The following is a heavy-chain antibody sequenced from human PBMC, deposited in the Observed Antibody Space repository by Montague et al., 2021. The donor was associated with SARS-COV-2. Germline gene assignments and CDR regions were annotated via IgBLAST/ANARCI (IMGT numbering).Heavy chain of an antibody. CDR2: IYTWGYV. J-gene: IGHJ2*01. CDR1: GDSISRYY. CDR3: ARAIWHLDV. Sequence: SETLSLTCSVSGDSISRYYWSWIRQSDGKGLEWIGRIYTWGYVXXXPALPSRVSMSVDTSKSQVSLNVTSVTAADTAVYYCARAIWHLDVWGRGILVTVSS. V-gene: IGHV4-4*07.